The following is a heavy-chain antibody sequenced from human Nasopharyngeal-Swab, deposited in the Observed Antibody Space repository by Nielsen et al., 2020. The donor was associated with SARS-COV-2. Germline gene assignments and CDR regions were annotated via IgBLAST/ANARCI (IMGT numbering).Heavy chain of an antibody. D-gene: IGHD3-22*01. CDR1: GYDFTSNW. J-gene: IGHJ4*02. CDR3: ARHQWRTSMIVVVFDY. Sequence: GESLKISCESFGYDFTSNWIGWVRQMPGKGLEWMAIIDPGDSHSKYNPSFQGQVTISADRSIRTAYLQWSSLKASDTAMYYCARHQWRTSMIVVVFDYWGQGTLVTVSS. V-gene: IGHV5-51*01. CDR2: IDPGDSHS.